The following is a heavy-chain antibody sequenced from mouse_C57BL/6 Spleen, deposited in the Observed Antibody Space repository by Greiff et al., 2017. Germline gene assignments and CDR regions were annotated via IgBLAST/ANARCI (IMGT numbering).Heavy chain of an antibody. J-gene: IGHJ4*01. CDR2: IYTSDSED. D-gene: IGHD2-4*01. CDR1: GYTFTSYW. Sequence: VTLQQPGAELVRPGSSVKLSCKASGYTFTSYWMDWVKQRPGQGLEWIGIIYTSDSEDHYNQKFKDKDTLTVDKSSSTSYMQLSSLTSEGSAVYYCARTGGLRLYAMDYWGQGTSVTVSS. V-gene: IGHV1-61*01. CDR3: ARTGGLRLYAMDY.